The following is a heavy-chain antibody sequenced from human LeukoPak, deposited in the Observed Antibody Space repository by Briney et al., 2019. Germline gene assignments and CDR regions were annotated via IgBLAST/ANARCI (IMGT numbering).Heavy chain of an antibody. V-gene: IGHV1-2*02. CDR1: GYTFTGYY. Sequence: ASVKVSCKASGYTFTGYYMHWVRQAPGQGLEWMGWINPNSGGTNYAQKFQGRVTMTRDTSISTAYMELSRLRSDDTAVYYCARAGRGIAVAGTWFDPWGQGTLVTVSS. CDR3: ARAGRGIAVAGTWFDP. J-gene: IGHJ5*02. D-gene: IGHD6-19*01. CDR2: INPNSGGT.